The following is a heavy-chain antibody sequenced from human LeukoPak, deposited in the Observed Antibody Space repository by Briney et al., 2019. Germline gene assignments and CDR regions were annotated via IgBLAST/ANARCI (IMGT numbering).Heavy chain of an antibody. J-gene: IGHJ6*03. V-gene: IGHV1-18*01. CDR3: ARDFRYFDWLSNYYYYYMDV. D-gene: IGHD3-9*01. CDR2: ISAYNGNT. Sequence: GASVKVSCKASGYTFTSYGISWVRQAPGQGLEWMGWISAYNGNTNYAQKLQGRVTMTTDTSTSTAYMELRSLRSDDTAVYYCARDFRYFDWLSNYYYYYMDVWGKGTTVIISS. CDR1: GYTFTSYG.